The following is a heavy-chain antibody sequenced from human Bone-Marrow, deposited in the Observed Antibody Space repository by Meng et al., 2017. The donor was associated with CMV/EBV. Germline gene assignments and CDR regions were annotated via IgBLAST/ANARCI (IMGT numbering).Heavy chain of an antibody. CDR2: INPNSGGT. Sequence: ASVKVSCKASGYTFTGYYMHWVRQAPGQGLEWMGWINPNSGGTNYAQKFQGRVTMTRDTSISTAYMELSRLRTDDTAVYYFARAPPRFRGWFDPWGQGTQVTVSS. D-gene: IGHD1-26*01. CDR1: GYTFTGYY. V-gene: IGHV1-2*02. J-gene: IGHJ5*02. CDR3: ARAPPRFRGWFDP.